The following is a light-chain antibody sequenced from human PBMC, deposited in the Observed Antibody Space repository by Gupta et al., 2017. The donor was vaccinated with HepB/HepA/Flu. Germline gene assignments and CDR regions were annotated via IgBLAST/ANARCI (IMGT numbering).Light chain of an antibody. CDR3: QQYDNWQT. Sequence: EIVMTQSPATLSVSPGERATLSCRASQSVSSNLAWYQQNPGQAPRLLISGASTRATGIPARFSGSGSGTEFTLTISSLRSEDFAVYYCQQYDNWQTFGQGTKVEIK. V-gene: IGKV3-15*01. J-gene: IGKJ1*01. CDR1: QSVSSN. CDR2: GAS.